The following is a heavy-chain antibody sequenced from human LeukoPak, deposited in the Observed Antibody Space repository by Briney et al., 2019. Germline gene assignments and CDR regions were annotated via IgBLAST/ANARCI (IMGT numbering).Heavy chain of an antibody. CDR1: GFTFSSHG. CDR2: VLSDGSRK. V-gene: IGHV3-30*02. CDR3: AKDFNWGWDY. D-gene: IGHD7-27*01. Sequence: PGGSLRLSCAASGFTFSSHGMHWVRQAPGKGLEWVAYVLSDGSRKYYADSVKGRFTISRDDSKNTLFLQMNGLRPEDTALYYCAKDFNWGWDYWGQGTLVTVSS. J-gene: IGHJ4*02.